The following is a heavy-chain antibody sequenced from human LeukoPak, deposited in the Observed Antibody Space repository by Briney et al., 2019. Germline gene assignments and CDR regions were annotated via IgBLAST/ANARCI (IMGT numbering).Heavy chain of an antibody. CDR2: ISGYNANT. D-gene: IGHD3-22*01. Sequence: ASVKVSCKASGYIFTNYGISWVRQAPGQGLEWMGWISGYNANTKCAQKVQGRVTMTTDTSTSTAYMELRSLRSDDTAVYYCARGIPPRRDYDSRGYYSYYFDYWGQGTLVTVSS. CDR3: ARGIPPRRDYDSRGYYSYYFDY. J-gene: IGHJ4*02. V-gene: IGHV1-18*01. CDR1: GYIFTNYG.